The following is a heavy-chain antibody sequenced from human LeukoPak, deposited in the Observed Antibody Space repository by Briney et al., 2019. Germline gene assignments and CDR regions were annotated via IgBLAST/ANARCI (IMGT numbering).Heavy chain of an antibody. CDR2: VYYSGST. CDR3: ASALGGDSYYFDY. J-gene: IGHJ4*02. CDR1: GGSISSSSFY. V-gene: IGHV4-39*01. Sequence: SETLSLTCTVSGGSISSSSFYWGWIRQPPGKGLEWIGSVYYSGSTYYNPSLKSRVTISVDTSKNQFSLKLSSVTAADTAVYYCASALGGDSYYFDYWGQGTLVTVSS. D-gene: IGHD2-21*02.